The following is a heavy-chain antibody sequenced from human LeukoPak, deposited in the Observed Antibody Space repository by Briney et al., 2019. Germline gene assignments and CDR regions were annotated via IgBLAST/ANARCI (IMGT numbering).Heavy chain of an antibody. V-gene: IGHV3-48*01. CDR1: GFTFTTYS. CDR2: ISSSSSTI. CDR3: ARDGIAGFDY. J-gene: IGHJ4*02. D-gene: IGHD6-13*01. Sequence: GGSLRLSCAASGFTFTTYSMNWVRQAPGKGLEWVSYISSSSSTIYYADSVKGRFTISRDNAKNSLYLQMDSLRAEDTAVYYCARDGIAGFDYWGQGTLVTVSS.